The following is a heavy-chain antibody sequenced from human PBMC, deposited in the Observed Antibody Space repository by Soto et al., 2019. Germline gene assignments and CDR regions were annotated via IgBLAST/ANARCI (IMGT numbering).Heavy chain of an antibody. CDR1: GFAYSNYA. Sequence: EVQLLESGGGLVHPGGSLRLSCAASGFAYSNYAMSWVRQAPGMGLEWVSTIGGRDGSTDYAEAVKGRFTISRDNAKNTLHLQMTGLRAEDTAVYYCAREDSGWYGECFQHWGQGTLVAVSS. CDR3: AREDSGWYGECFQH. D-gene: IGHD6-19*01. J-gene: IGHJ1*01. CDR2: IGGRDGST. V-gene: IGHV3-23*01.